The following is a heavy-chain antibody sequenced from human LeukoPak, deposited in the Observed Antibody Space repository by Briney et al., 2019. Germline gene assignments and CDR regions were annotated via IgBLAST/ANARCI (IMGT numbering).Heavy chain of an antibody. CDR3: ASAGAAADPLDY. V-gene: IGHV1-69*04. D-gene: IGHD6-13*01. CDR1: GGTFSSYA. Sequence: SVKVSCKASGGTFSSYAISWVRQAPGQGLEWMGRIIPILGIANYAQKLQGRVTMTTDTSTSTAYMELRSLRSDDTAVYYCASAGAAADPLDYWGQGTLVTVSS. J-gene: IGHJ4*02. CDR2: IIPILGIA.